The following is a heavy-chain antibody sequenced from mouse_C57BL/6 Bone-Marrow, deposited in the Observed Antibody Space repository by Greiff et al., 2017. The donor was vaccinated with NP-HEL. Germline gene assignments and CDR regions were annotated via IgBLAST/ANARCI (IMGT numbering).Heavy chain of an antibody. CDR2: IHPSNGGT. V-gene: IGHV1-53*01. D-gene: IGHD2-9*01. Sequence: VQLQQPGTELVKPGASVKLSCKASGYTFTSYWMHWVKQRPGQGLEWIGNIHPSNGGTNYNEKFKGKATLTVDKSSSTAYMQLSSLTSEDYAGYCWASYYGNDEEAYWGQGTLVTVSA. CDR1: GYTFTSYW. CDR3: ASYYGNDEEAY. J-gene: IGHJ3*01.